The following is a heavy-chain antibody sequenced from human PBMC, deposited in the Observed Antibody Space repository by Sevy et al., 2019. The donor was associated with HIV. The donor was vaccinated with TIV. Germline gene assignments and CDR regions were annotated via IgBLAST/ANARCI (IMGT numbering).Heavy chain of an antibody. D-gene: IGHD6-19*01. CDR1: GFTFSNYA. CDR2: ISGSGGTT. Sequence: GGSLRLSCAASGFTFSNYAMNWVRQAPGKGLEWVSAISGSGGTTYDAATVKGRFTNSRDKSQNTLYLQINSLRAEDTAVYYCAKVAARGVAVAGSAWGMDVWGQGTTVTVSS. J-gene: IGHJ6*02. CDR3: AKVAARGVAVAGSAWGMDV. V-gene: IGHV3-23*01.